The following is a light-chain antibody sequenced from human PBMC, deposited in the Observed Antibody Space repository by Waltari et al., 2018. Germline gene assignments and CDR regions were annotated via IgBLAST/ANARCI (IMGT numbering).Light chain of an antibody. Sequence: EIVLTQSPGTLSLSPGERATLSCRASQSVSSNYLAFYQQKPGQAPRLLIYGASSRATGIPDRFSGSGSGTDFTLTLSRLEPEDFAVYYCQQYGSSPPLTFGGGTKVEIK. J-gene: IGKJ4*01. V-gene: IGKV3-20*01. CDR3: QQYGSSPPLT. CDR1: QSVSSNY. CDR2: GAS.